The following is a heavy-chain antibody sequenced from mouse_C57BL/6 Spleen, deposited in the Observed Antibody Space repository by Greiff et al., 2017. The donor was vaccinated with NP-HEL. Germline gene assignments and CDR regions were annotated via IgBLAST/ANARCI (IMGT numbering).Heavy chain of an antibody. CDR3: ARVSGGY. V-gene: IGHV1-82*01. CDR2: ISPGDGDT. J-gene: IGHJ2*01. Sequence: VQLQQSGPELVKPGASVKISCKASGYAFSSSWMNWVKQRPGKGLEWIGRISPGDGDTNYNGKFKGKATLTADKSSSPAYMQLSSLTSEDSAVYFCARVSGGYWGQGTTLTVSS. CDR1: GYAFSSSW.